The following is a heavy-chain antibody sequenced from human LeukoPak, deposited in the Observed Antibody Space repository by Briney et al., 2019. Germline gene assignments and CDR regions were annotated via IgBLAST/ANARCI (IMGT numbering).Heavy chain of an antibody. CDR2: INPNSGDT. V-gene: IGHV1-2*02. CDR3: ARSEYSSSWGVKWFDP. J-gene: IGHJ5*02. CDR1: GYPFSAYY. D-gene: IGHD6-13*01. Sequence: ASVKVSCKASGYPFSAYYLHWVRQAPGQGLEWMGWINPNSGDTKYAQRFQGRVTMTRDTSISTAYMQVSRLSSDDTAVYYCARSEYSSSWGVKWFDPWGQGTLVTVSS.